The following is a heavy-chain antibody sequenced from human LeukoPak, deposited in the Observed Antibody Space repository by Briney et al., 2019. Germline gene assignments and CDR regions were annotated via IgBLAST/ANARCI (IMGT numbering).Heavy chain of an antibody. Sequence: PGGSLRLSCAASGFTISSYAMSWVRQAPGKGLEWVSAISDSGGMTSYADSVKGRFTISRDNSKSTLYLQMNSLRAEDTAVYYCAKGNSASGSYRPFDYWGQGTLVTVSS. CDR2: ISDSGGMT. J-gene: IGHJ4*02. CDR3: AKGNSASGSYRPFDY. CDR1: GFTISSYA. V-gene: IGHV3-23*01. D-gene: IGHD3-10*01.